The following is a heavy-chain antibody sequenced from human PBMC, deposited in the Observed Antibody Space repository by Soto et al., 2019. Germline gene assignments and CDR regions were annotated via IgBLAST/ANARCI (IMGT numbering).Heavy chain of an antibody. CDR2: ISSSSSYI. CDR1: GFTFSTYN. CDR3: ARDYDFWSGRGGMDV. Sequence: EAKLVESGGGLVKPGGSLRLSCAASGFTFSTYNMNWVRQAPGKGLEWVSSISSSSSYIYYADSVKGRFTISRDNAKNSLYLQMNSLRAEDTAVYYCARDYDFWSGRGGMDVWGQGTTVTVSS. D-gene: IGHD3-3*01. J-gene: IGHJ6*02. V-gene: IGHV3-21*01.